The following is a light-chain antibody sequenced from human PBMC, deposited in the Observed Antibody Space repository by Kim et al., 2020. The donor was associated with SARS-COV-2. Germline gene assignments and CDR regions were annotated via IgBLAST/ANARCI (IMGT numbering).Light chain of an antibody. V-gene: IGKV3-11*01. CDR3: QQHNAWPLT. CDR1: QSAASY. CDR2: LAS. J-gene: IGKJ4*01. Sequence: EIVLTLSPATLSLSPGERATLSCRASQSAASYLAWYQQKPGRAPRLLIYLASKRAAGIPARFSGSGSGTDFTLTISSLEPEDFAVYYCQQHNAWPLTFGGGTKVDIK.